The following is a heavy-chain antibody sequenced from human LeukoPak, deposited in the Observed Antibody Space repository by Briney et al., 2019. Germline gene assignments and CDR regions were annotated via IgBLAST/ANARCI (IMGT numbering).Heavy chain of an antibody. Sequence: GGSLRLSCAASGFTFSSDAMSWVRQAPGKGLEWVSAISGSGGSTYYADSVKGRFTISRDNSKNTLYLQMNSLRAEDTAVYYCAKFTQQLGLGGYFDYWGQGTLVTVSS. CDR3: AKFTQQLGLGGYFDY. V-gene: IGHV3-23*01. J-gene: IGHJ4*02. D-gene: IGHD6-13*01. CDR2: ISGSGGST. CDR1: GFTFSSDA.